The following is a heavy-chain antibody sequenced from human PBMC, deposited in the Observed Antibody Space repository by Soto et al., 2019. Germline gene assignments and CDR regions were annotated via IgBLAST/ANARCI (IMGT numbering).Heavy chain of an antibody. V-gene: IGHV3-11*04. CDR2: ISSSSTI. J-gene: IGHJ4*02. D-gene: IGHD6-19*01. CDR3: ERERGSGWTFDY. CDR1: GLIFSDYY. Sequence: GGSLRLSCATAGLIFSDYYMNWVRQAPGKGLEWVSSISSSSTIYYADSVKGRFTISRDNVQNSLYLQMHSLRAEDTAVYYCERERGSGWTFDYWGQGTLVTVSS.